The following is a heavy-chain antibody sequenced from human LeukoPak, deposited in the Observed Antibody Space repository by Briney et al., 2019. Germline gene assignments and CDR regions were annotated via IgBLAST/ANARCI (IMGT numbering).Heavy chain of an antibody. D-gene: IGHD4-17*01. Sequence: SVKVSCKASGYTFTSYGISWVRQAPGQGLEWMGRIIPIFGTANYAQKFQGRVTITTDEATSTAYMELSSLRSEDTAVYYCARNTDYGDYVYPDYWGQGTLVTVSS. CDR1: GYTFTSYG. CDR3: ARNTDYGDYVYPDY. CDR2: IIPIFGTA. V-gene: IGHV1-69*05. J-gene: IGHJ4*02.